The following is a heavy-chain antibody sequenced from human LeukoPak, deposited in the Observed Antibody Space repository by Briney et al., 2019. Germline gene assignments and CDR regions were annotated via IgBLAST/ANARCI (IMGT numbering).Heavy chain of an antibody. J-gene: IGHJ2*01. Sequence: ASVTVSCKASGYTFTGYYMHWVRQAPGQGLEWMGWINPNSGGTNYAQKFQGRVTMTRDTSISTAYMELSRLRSDDTAVYYCARDILTGYPYWYFDLWGRGTLVTVSS. CDR3: ARDILTGYPYWYFDL. D-gene: IGHD3-9*01. V-gene: IGHV1-2*02. CDR2: INPNSGGT. CDR1: GYTFTGYY.